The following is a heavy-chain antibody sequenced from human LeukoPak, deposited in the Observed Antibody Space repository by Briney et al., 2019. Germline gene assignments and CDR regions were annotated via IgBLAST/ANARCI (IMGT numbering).Heavy chain of an antibody. CDR2: IYPGDSDT. V-gene: IGHV5-51*01. D-gene: IGHD7-27*01. J-gene: IGHJ5*02. CDR1: GYTFSSYW. CDR3: ARLLTGDQGYNWFGP. Sequence: GESLKISCTGSGYTFSSYWIAWVRQVPGKGLEYMGIIYPGDSDTRYSPSFQGQVTMSADKSINTAYLQWSSLKASDTATYYCARLLTGDQGYNWFGPWGQGTLVTVSS.